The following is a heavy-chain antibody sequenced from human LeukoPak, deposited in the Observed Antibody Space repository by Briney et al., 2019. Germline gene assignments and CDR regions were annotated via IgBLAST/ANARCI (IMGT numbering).Heavy chain of an antibody. CDR2: IYPDDSDT. D-gene: IGHD3-10*01. CDR1: GYSFTSQW. J-gene: IGHJ4*02. CDR3: ARHGKYYRGSHYFDF. V-gene: IGHV5-51*01. Sequence: GESLMISCQASGYSFTSQWIGWVRQMPGKGLEWMGIIYPDDSDTRYSPSFQGQVTISADKSISTAYLQWSSLKASDSAMYYCARHGKYYRGSHYFDFWGQGTLITLSS.